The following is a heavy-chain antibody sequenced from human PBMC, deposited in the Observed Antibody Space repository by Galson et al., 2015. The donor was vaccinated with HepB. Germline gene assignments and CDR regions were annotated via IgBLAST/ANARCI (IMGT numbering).Heavy chain of an antibody. V-gene: IGHV3-23*01. CDR3: AKGIYPLSSSWYPEYFQH. Sequence: SLRLSCAASGFTFSSYAMSWVRQAPGKGLEWVSAISGSGGSTYYADSVKGRFTISRDNSKNTLYLQMNSLRAEDTAVYYCAKGIYPLSSSWYPEYFQHWGQGTLVTVSS. CDR1: GFTFSSYA. D-gene: IGHD6-13*01. J-gene: IGHJ1*01. CDR2: ISGSGGST.